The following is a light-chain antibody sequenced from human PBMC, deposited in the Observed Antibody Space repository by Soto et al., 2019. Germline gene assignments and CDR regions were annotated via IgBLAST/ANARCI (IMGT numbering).Light chain of an antibody. CDR3: SSYTTSETRV. CDR2: DVS. Sequence: QSALTQPASVSGSPGQSITISCTGTSSDVGSYNYVSWYQHHPGKVPQLMIYDVSSRHSGVSNRFSGSKSGNTASLTISGLQTEDEADYYCSSYTTSETRVFGTGTKLTVL. CDR1: SSDVGSYNY. V-gene: IGLV2-14*03. J-gene: IGLJ1*01.